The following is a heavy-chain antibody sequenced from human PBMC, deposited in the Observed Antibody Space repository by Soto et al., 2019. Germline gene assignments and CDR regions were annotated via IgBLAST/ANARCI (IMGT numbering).Heavy chain of an antibody. CDR2: ISWNSGSI. CDR1: GFTFDDYA. Sequence: GGSLRLSCAASGFTFDDYAMHWVRQAPGKGLEWVSGISWNSGSIGYADSVKGRFTISRDNAKNSLYLQMNSLRAEDTALYYCAKASHPTLRYFDWPSYYYGMDVWGQGTTVTVSS. V-gene: IGHV3-9*01. D-gene: IGHD3-9*01. CDR3: AKASHPTLRYFDWPSYYYGMDV. J-gene: IGHJ6*02.